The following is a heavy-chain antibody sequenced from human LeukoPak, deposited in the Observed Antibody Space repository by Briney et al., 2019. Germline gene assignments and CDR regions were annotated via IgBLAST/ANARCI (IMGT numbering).Heavy chain of an antibody. CDR2: INPNSGGT. J-gene: IGHJ4*02. V-gene: IGHV1-2*02. Sequence: ASVKVSCKASGYTFTGYYMHWVRQAPGQGLEWMGWINPNSGGTNYAQKFQGRVTMTRDTSISTVYMELSRLRSDDTAVYYCARAVRAQWLVLYSLGYWGQGTLVTVSS. D-gene: IGHD6-19*01. CDR3: ARAVRAQWLVLYSLGY. CDR1: GYTFTGYY.